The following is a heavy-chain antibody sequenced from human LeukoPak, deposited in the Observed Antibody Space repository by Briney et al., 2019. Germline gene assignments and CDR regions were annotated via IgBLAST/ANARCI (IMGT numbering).Heavy chain of an antibody. CDR3: ARRDKILAAAGTFAFDI. D-gene: IGHD6-13*01. CDR1: GYSFTSYW. Sequence: GESLKISCKGSGYSFTSYWIGWVRQMPGKGLEWMGIIYPGDSDTRYSPSFQGQVTISADKSISTAYLQWSSLKASDTAMYYCARRDKILAAAGTFAFDIWGQGTMVTVSS. J-gene: IGHJ3*02. CDR2: IYPGDSDT. V-gene: IGHV5-51*01.